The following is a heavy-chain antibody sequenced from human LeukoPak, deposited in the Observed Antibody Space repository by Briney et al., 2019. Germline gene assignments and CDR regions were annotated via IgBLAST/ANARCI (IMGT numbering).Heavy chain of an antibody. CDR1: GGSISSYY. Sequence: SETLSLTCTVSGGSISSYYWSWIRQPPGKGLEWIGYIYYSGSTNYNPSLKSRVTISVDTSKNQFSLKLSSVTAADTAVYYCAKTAYSYGYYYYYGMDVWGQGTTVTVSS. V-gene: IGHV4-59*01. CDR2: IYYSGST. J-gene: IGHJ6*02. CDR3: AKTAYSYGYYYYYGMDV. D-gene: IGHD5-18*01.